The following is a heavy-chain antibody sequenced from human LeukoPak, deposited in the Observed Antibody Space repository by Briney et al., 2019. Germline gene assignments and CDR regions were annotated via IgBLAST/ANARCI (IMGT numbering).Heavy chain of an antibody. CDR2: IYYSGT. V-gene: IGHV4-59*01. CDR1: GGSISSYY. Sequence: SETLSLTCTVSGGSISSYYWTRIRQPPGKGLEWIGYIYYSGTKYNPSLKSRVTISQDTSRNQFSLRLSSVSAADSATYYCARSQYSSSPYYVDWGQGTLVTVSS. J-gene: IGHJ4*02. CDR3: ARSQYSSSPYYVD. D-gene: IGHD6-6*01.